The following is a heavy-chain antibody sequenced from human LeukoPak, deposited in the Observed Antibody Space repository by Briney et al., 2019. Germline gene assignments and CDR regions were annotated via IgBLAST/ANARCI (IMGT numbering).Heavy chain of an antibody. D-gene: IGHD1-26*01. J-gene: IGHJ6*02. Sequence: KSSETLSLTCTVSGDSISTYYWSWIRQPPGKGLEWIGYIYYSGSTNYNPSLKSRVTISVDTSKNQLSLKLSSVTAADTAVYYCARDDSGSYHQLGVWGQGTTVTVSS. CDR2: IYYSGST. CDR3: ARDDSGSYHQLGV. V-gene: IGHV4-59*01. CDR1: GDSISTYY.